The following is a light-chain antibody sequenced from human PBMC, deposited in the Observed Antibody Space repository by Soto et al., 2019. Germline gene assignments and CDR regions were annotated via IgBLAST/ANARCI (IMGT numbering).Light chain of an antibody. CDR3: SSYTSSSPLRGYV. CDR2: DVS. J-gene: IGLJ1*01. Sequence: QSALTQPASVSGSPGQSITISCTGTSSDVGGYNYVSWYQQHPGKAPKLMIYDVSNRPSGVSNRFSGSKSGNTASLTISGLQAEDEADYYCSSYTSSSPLRGYVFGTGTKLTVL. V-gene: IGLV2-14*01. CDR1: SSDVGGYNY.